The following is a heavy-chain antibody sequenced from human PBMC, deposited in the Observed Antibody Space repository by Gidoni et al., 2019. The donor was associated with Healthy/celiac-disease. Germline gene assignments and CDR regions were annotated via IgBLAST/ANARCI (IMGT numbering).Heavy chain of an antibody. V-gene: IGHV3-33*08. D-gene: IGHD3-22*01. CDR2: IWYDGSNK. CDR1: GFTFSSYG. Sequence: QVQLVESGGGVVQPGRSLRLSCAASGFTFSSYGMHWVRQAPGKGLEWVAVIWYDGSNKYYADSVKGRFTISRDNSKNTLYLQMNSLRAEDTAVYYCAREPIVVVITTGFDYWGQGTLVTVSS. CDR3: AREPIVVVITTGFDY. J-gene: IGHJ4*02.